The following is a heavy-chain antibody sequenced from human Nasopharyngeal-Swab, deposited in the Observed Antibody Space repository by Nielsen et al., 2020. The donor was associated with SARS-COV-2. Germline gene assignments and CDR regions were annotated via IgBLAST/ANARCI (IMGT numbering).Heavy chain of an antibody. J-gene: IGHJ5*02. CDR3: AKEGATGWFDP. V-gene: IGHV4-59*11. CDR2: ISPNSGT. Sequence: SETLSLTCTVSGVSITSQYWSWIRQPPGKGLEWIGYISPNSGTSYSPSLKNRVTMFLDTSKNQFSLRLRSLNAADTAVYYCAKEGATGWFDPWGQGTLVTVSS. CDR1: GVSITSQY.